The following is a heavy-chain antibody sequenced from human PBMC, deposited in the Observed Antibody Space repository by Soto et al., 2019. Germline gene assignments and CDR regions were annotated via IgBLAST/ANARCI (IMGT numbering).Heavy chain of an antibody. V-gene: IGHV3-33*01. CDR2: IWYDGSNK. D-gene: IGHD3-9*01. J-gene: IGHJ6*03. Sequence: PGGSLRLSCAASGFTFSSYGMHWVRQAPGKGLEWVAVIWYDGSNKYYADSVKGRFTISRDNSKNTLYLQMNSLRAEDTTVYYCASPYYGSWTGYPDQWDMEVWGKGITVTVS. CDR1: GFTFSSYG. CDR3: ASPYYGSWTGYPDQWDMEV.